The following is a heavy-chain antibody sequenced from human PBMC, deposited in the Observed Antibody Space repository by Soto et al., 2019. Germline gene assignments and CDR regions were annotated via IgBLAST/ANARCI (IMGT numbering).Heavy chain of an antibody. V-gene: IGHV3-11*01. CDR1: GFTFSDYY. CDR2: ISSSDSII. Sequence: GGSLRLSCAASGFTFSDYYMSWIRQAPGKGLEWVSYISSSDSIIYYADSVKGRFTISRDNAKNSLYLQMNSLRAEDTAVYYVCTGAGCYERSGYFVNWGQETLVTVSS. D-gene: IGHD3-22*01. CDR3: CTGAGCYERSGYFVN. J-gene: IGHJ4*02.